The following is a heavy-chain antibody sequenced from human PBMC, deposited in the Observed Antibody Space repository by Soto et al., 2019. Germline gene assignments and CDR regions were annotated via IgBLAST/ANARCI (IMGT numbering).Heavy chain of an antibody. D-gene: IGHD3-22*01. CDR1: GFTISTYG. CDR3: AKVKSYRGYYDSGFDS. CDR2: ISYDGGNK. Sequence: GGSLRLSCAGSGFTISTYGMHWVRQAPGKGLEWVAVISYDGGNKYYADSVKGRFTISRDNSKNTLYLQMNSLRPEDTAIYYCAKVKSYRGYYDSGFDSWGQGTLVTVSS. V-gene: IGHV3-30*18. J-gene: IGHJ4*02.